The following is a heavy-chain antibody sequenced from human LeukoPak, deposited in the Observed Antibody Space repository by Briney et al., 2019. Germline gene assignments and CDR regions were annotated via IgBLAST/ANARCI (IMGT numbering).Heavy chain of an antibody. CDR3: ARDERGAFDI. V-gene: IGHV3-48*03. D-gene: IGHD3-16*01. J-gene: IGHJ3*02. CDR1: GFTFSSYE. CDR2: ISSSGRTI. Sequence: GGSLRLSCAASGFTFSSYEMNWVRQAPGKGLEWVSYISSSGRTIYYADSVKCRFTISRENAKNSLYLQMNSLRAEDTAVYYCARDERGAFDIWGQGTMVTVSS.